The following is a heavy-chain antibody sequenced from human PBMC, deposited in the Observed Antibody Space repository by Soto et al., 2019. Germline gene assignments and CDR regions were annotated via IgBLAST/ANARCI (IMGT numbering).Heavy chain of an antibody. CDR1: GFTFSSYG. CDR3: GERAAVVVAPAAIKYYYYGMDV. CDR2: ISYDGSNK. V-gene: IGHV3-30*03. D-gene: IGHD2-2*01. Sequence: GGSLRLSCAASGFTFSSYGMHWVRQAPGKGLEWVAVISYDGSNKYYADSVKGRFTISRDNSKNTLYLQMNSLRAEDTAVYYCGERAAVVVAPAAIKYYYYGMDVWGQGTTVTVSS. J-gene: IGHJ6*02.